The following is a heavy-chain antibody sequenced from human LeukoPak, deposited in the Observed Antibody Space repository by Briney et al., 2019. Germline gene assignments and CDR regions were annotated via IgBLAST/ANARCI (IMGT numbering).Heavy chain of an antibody. CDR2: IYPGDSDT. Sequence: PGESLKISCKGFGYSFIRYWTGWVRQMPGKGLEWMGIIYPGDSDTRYSPSFQGQVTISVDKSISTAYLQWSSLKASDTAMYYCARQRDGYSYDYWGQGTLVTVSS. V-gene: IGHV5-51*01. CDR1: GYSFIRYW. CDR3: ARQRDGYSYDY. D-gene: IGHD5-24*01. J-gene: IGHJ4*02.